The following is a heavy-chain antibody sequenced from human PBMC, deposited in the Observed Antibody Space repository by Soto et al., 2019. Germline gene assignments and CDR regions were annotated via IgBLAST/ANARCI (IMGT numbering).Heavy chain of an antibody. CDR2: MNPNSGNT. CDR3: ARGLRYGSGKIPQTQIYYFDY. J-gene: IGHJ4*02. CDR1: GYTFTSYD. Sequence: QVQLVQSGAEVKKPGASVKVSCKASGYTFTSYDINWVRQATGQGLEWMGWMNPNSGNTGYAQKFQGRVTMTRNTSISTAYMELSSMRSEDTAVYYCARGLRYGSGKIPQTQIYYFDYWGQGTLVTVSS. D-gene: IGHD3-10*01. V-gene: IGHV1-8*01.